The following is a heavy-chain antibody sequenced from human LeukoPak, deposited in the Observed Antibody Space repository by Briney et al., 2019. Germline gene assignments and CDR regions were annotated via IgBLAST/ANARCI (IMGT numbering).Heavy chain of an antibody. CDR1: GYIFSRYR. CDR2: IYPGDSDT. J-gene: IGHJ5*01. D-gene: IGHD5-18*01. CDR3: ATLNPGYSNGWFDS. V-gene: IGHV5-51*01. Sequence: GESLKISCQGSGYIFSRYRIGWVRQMPGKGLEWMGIIYPGDSDTKYSPSFQGQVTISADKSITTAYLQWSSLTASDTAMYYCATLNPGYSNGWFDSWGQGTLVTVSS.